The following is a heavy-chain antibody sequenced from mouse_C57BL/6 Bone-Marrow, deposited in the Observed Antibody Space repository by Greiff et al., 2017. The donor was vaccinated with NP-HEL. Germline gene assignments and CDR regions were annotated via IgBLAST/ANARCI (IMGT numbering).Heavy chain of an antibody. CDR2: ISSGGSYT. CDR3: ARGDYGNYVLYYYAMDY. Sequence: EVKLMESGGDLVKPGGSLKLSCAASGFTFSSYGMSWVRQTPDKRLEWVATISSGGSYTYYPDSVKGRFTISRDNAKNTLYLQMSSLKSEDTAMYYCARGDYGNYVLYYYAMDYWGQGTSVTVSS. D-gene: IGHD2-1*01. CDR1: GFTFSSYG. V-gene: IGHV5-6*01. J-gene: IGHJ4*01.